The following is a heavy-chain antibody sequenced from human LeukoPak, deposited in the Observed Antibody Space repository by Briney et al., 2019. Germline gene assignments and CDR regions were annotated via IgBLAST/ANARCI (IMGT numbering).Heavy chain of an antibody. D-gene: IGHD6-19*01. Sequence: GGSLRLSCAASGFTFSSYAMSWVRQAPGKGLGWVSAISGSGGSTYYADSVKGRFTISRDNSKNTLYLQVNSLRAEDTAVYYCAKETSSGWESLYYFDYWGQGTLVTVSS. J-gene: IGHJ4*02. V-gene: IGHV3-23*01. CDR2: ISGSGGST. CDR3: AKETSSGWESLYYFDY. CDR1: GFTFSSYA.